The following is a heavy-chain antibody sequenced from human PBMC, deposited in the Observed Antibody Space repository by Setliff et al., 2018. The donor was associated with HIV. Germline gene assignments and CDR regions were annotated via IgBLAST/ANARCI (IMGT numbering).Heavy chain of an antibody. CDR2: THHSGST. CDR1: ASSISSDYC. J-gene: IGHJ6*02. V-gene: IGHV4-38-2*02. CDR3: AREDYYYYGMDV. Sequence: PSETLSLTCAVSASSISSDYCWGWIRQPPGKGLEWIGSTHHSGSTYYNPSLNSRVTISVDTSKNQFSLKLSSVTAADTAVYYCAREDYYYYGMDVWGQGTTVTVSS.